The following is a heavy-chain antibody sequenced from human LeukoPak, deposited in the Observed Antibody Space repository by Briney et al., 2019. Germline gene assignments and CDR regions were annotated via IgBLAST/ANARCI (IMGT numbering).Heavy chain of an antibody. J-gene: IGHJ2*01. V-gene: IGHV3-74*01. CDR1: GFTLSKYL. Sequence: GGSLSHLRAASGFTLSKYLLNWVRQAPGKGLVWVSRINTDGSVTTYADPVKGRFTVSRDNAKNTLYLQMNSLCAEDTAVYYCARAFWYYDSSGAYGSYEYFDYWGRGTLVTVSS. CDR3: ARAFWYYDSSGAYGSYEYFDY. D-gene: IGHD3-22*01. CDR2: INTDGSVT.